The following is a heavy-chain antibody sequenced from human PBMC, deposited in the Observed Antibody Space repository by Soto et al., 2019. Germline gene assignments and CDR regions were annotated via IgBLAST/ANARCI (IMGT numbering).Heavy chain of an antibody. Sequence: EVPLVESGGGLVQPGGSLRLSCAASGFTVSSDYISWVRQAPGKGLEWVSVIYSGGSTYYADSVKGRFTISRDNSKNTLYLQMNTLRAEDTAVYYCARDPGYRNGMDVWGQGTTVTVSS. CDR2: IYSGGST. J-gene: IGHJ6*02. CDR1: GFTVSSDY. V-gene: IGHV3-66*01. CDR3: ARDPGYRNGMDV. D-gene: IGHD5-12*01.